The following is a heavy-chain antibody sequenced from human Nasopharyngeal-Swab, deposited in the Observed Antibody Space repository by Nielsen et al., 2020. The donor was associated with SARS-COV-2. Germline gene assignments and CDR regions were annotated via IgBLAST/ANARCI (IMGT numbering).Heavy chain of an antibody. V-gene: IGHV4-59*11. CDR3: ARGPYSRSSLWVH. CDR2: IYSTEIT. D-gene: IGHD6-6*01. J-gene: IGHJ4*02. Sequence: GSLRLSCTVSGGSIVSHYWNWIRLSPGKGQEWIGYIYSTEITKYNPSLGSRVTMSGDTSKNQVYLKLKSLTAADTAVYYCARGPYSRSSLWVHWGQGTLVTVSS. CDR1: GGSIVSHY.